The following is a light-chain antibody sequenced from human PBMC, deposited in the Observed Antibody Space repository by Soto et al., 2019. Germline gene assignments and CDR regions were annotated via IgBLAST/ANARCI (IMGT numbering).Light chain of an antibody. V-gene: IGKV1-39*01. CDR2: ASS. CDR1: QGISDY. J-gene: IGKJ5*01. Sequence: DIQMTQSPSSLSASVGDRVTIPCRASQGISDYLNWYQQKPGKAPKFLIYASSTLQSGVPSRFSGSGSGTDFTLTISSLQPEDFATYYCQQSYSTPTITFGQGTRLEI. CDR3: QQSYSTPTIT.